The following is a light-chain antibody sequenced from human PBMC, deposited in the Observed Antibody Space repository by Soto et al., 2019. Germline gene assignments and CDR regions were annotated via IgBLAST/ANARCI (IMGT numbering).Light chain of an antibody. CDR2: SNN. J-gene: IGLJ1*01. Sequence: QSVLTQPPSASRTPGQRVTISCSGSSSNIGSNTVNWYQQLPGTAPKLLIYSNNQRPSGVPDRFSGSKSGTSASLAVSGLQSDDEADHYCAAWDDSLNGYVFGTGTKVTVL. CDR1: SSNIGSNT. CDR3: AAWDDSLNGYV. V-gene: IGLV1-44*01.